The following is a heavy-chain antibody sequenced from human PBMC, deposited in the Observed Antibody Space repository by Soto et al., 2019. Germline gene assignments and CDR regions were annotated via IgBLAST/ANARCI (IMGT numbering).Heavy chain of an antibody. CDR1: GFTFSSYG. J-gene: IGHJ2*01. CDR2: IWYDGSNK. Sequence: GGSLRLSCAASGFTFSSYGMHWVRQAPGKGLEWVAVIWYDGSNKYYADSVKGRFTISRDNSKNTLYLQMNSLRAEDTAVYYCARDSARGGYSYGYNNWYFDLWGRGTLVTVSS. V-gene: IGHV3-33*01. D-gene: IGHD5-18*01. CDR3: ARDSARGGYSYGYNNWYFDL.